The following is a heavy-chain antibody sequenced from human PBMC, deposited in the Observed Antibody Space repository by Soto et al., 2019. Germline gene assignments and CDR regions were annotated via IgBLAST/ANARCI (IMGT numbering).Heavy chain of an antibody. CDR2: IYHSGST. CDR3: ASLNRRLAYFDY. Sequence: SETLSLTCAVSGGSISSGGYSWSWIRQPPGKGLEWIGYIYHSGSTYYNPSLKSRVTISVDRSKNQFSLKLSSVTAADTAVYYCASLNRRLAYFDYWGQGTLVTVSS. CDR1: GGSISSGGYS. J-gene: IGHJ4*02. V-gene: IGHV4-30-2*01.